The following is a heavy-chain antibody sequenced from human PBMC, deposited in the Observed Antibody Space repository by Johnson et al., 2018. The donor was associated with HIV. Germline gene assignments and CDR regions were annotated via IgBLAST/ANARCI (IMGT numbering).Heavy chain of an antibody. Sequence: EVQLVESGGGLVQPGGSLRLSCAASGFTFSSYAMHWIRQAPGKGREWVSYISSSGSTIYSADSVQGRFTTSRANAKNSLYLQMDSLRAEGTAVYYCARSKDCSVGTCPDGFDIWGQVTMVIVSS. CDR2: ISSSGSTI. CDR3: ARSKDCSVGTCPDGFDI. V-gene: IGHV3-48*03. J-gene: IGHJ3*02. CDR1: GFTFSSYA. D-gene: IGHD2-15*01.